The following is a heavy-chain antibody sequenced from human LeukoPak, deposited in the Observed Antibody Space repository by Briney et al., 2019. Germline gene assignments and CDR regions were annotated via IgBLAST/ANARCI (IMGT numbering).Heavy chain of an antibody. CDR1: GGSISSYY. D-gene: IGHD1-26*01. CDR2: IYYSGST. Sequence: PSETLSLTCTVSGGSISSYYWTWIRQPPGKGLEWIGYIYYSGSTNYNPSLKSRVTISVDTSKNQFSLKVSSVTAADTAVYYRARDRYSGSYSDYWGQGTVVTVS. J-gene: IGHJ4*02. V-gene: IGHV4-59*01. CDR3: ARDRYSGSYSDY.